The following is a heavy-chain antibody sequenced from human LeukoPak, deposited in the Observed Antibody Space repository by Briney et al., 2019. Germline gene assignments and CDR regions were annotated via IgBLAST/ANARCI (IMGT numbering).Heavy chain of an antibody. D-gene: IGHD3-10*01. CDR2: IYYSGST. Sequence: SETLSLTCTVSGGSISSGGYYWSWIRQHPGKGLEWIGYIYYSGSTYYNPSLKSRVTISVDTSKNQFSLKLSSVTAADTAVYYCARVAYGLGSYIDYWGQGTLVTVSS. CDR3: ARVAYGLGSYIDY. V-gene: IGHV4-31*02. J-gene: IGHJ4*02. CDR1: GGSISSGGYY.